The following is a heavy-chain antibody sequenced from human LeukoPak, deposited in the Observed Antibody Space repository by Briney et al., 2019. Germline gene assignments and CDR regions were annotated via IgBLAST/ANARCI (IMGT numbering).Heavy chain of an antibody. D-gene: IGHD3-3*01. Sequence: GGSLRLSCAASGLTFTTYWMDSVRQATGRGLEWVATINKDGDKIYYVDSVKGRFTISRDNANNSLFLQMNIQRADETAVYYCVNWWDEGLWGQGTLVTVSS. J-gene: IGHJ4*02. CDR1: GLTFTTYW. CDR3: VNWWDEGL. V-gene: IGHV3-7*03. CDR2: INKDGDKI.